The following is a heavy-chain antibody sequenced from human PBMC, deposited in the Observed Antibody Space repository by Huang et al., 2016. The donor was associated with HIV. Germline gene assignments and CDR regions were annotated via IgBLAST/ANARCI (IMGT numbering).Heavy chain of an antibody. J-gene: IGHJ6*03. CDR2: IRGDGSSG. Sequence: LVESGGGLIQPGGSLRLSCEASGFSFRSYWMHWVRQAPGKGLDVVGSIRGDGSSGSYADAVKGRFTMSRDNAKHILYLQMNSLRAEDTAVYYCARVGHGDYVGNYYYYMDVWGRGTTVTVSS. CDR1: GFSFRSYW. D-gene: IGHD4-17*01. CDR3: ARVGHGDYVGNYYYYMDV. V-gene: IGHV3-74*01.